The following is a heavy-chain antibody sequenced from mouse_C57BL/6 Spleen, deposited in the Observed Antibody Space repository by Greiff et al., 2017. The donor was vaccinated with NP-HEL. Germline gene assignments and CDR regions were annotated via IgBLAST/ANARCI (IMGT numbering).Heavy chain of an antibody. CDR1: GYTFTSYW. CDR2: IDPSDSYT. CDR3: ARGETAQRAMDY. Sequence: VKLQQPGAELVKPGASVKLSCKASGYTFTSYWMQWVKQRPGQGLEWIGEIDPSDSYTNYNPKFKGKATLTVDTSSSTAYMQLSSLTSEDSAVDYCARGETAQRAMDYWGQGTSVTVSS. J-gene: IGHJ4*01. D-gene: IGHD3-2*02. V-gene: IGHV1-50*01.